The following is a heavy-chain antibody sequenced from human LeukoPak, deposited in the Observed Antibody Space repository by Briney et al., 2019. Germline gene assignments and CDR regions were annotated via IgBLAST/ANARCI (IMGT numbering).Heavy chain of an antibody. CDR1: GYSISRGYH. CDR3: ARINWNPDY. J-gene: IGHJ4*02. Sequence: SETLSLTCAVSGYSISRGYHWGWIRQPPGKGLEWIGSIHHSGSTYYNSSLKSRVTISVDTSKNQFSLKVSSVTAADTAVYYCARINWNPDYWGQGTLVTVSS. V-gene: IGHV4-38-2*01. D-gene: IGHD1-1*01. CDR2: IHHSGST.